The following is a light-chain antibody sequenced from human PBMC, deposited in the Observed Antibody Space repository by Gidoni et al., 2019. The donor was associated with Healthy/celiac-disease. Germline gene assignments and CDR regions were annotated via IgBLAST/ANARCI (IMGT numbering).Light chain of an antibody. Sequence: AIRIPQSPSSLSASTGDRVTITCRASQGISSYLAWYQQKPGKAPKLLIYAAAPLQSGVPSRFSGSGSGTDFTLTISGRQSEDLATYYCQQYDSYPRTFXXXTKVEIK. J-gene: IGKJ1*01. V-gene: IGKV1-8*01. CDR2: AAA. CDR1: QGISSY. CDR3: QQYDSYPRT.